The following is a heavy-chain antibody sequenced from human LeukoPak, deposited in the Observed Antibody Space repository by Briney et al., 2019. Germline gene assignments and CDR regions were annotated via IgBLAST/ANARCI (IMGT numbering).Heavy chain of an antibody. V-gene: IGHV1-2*02. CDR1: GYTFTGYY. CDR2: INPNSGGT. J-gene: IGHJ5*02. CDR3: ARESCSGGSCYGKTNWFDP. D-gene: IGHD2-15*01. Sequence: ASVKVSCKASGYTFTGYYMHWVRQAPGQGLEWMGWINPNSGGTNYAQKFQGRVTMTRDTSISTAYMELSRLRSDDTAVYYCARESCSGGSCYGKTNWFDPWGQGTLVTVSP.